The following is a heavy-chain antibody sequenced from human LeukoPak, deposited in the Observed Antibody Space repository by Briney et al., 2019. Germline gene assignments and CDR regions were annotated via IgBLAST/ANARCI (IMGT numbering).Heavy chain of an antibody. CDR1: GGSISSGSYY. J-gene: IGHJ5*02. CDR3: ARGIEGYYDILTGYYRDNWFDP. CDR2: IYTSGST. D-gene: IGHD3-9*01. V-gene: IGHV4-61*02. Sequence: TSETLSLTCTVSGGSISSGSYYWRWIRQPAGKGLEWIGRIYTSGSTNYNPSLKSRVTISVDTSKNQFSLKLSSVTAADTAVYYCARGIEGYYDILTGYYRDNWFDPWGQGTLVTVSS.